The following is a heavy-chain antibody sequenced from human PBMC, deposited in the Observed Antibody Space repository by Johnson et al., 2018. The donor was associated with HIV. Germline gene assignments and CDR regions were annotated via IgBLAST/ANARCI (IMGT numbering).Heavy chain of an antibody. D-gene: IGHD3-10*01. J-gene: IGHJ3*02. CDR2: IKTDGSNT. CDR1: GFTFSSYW. V-gene: IGHV3-74*02. CDR3: ARGALGSLDI. Sequence: VQLVESGGDSVQPGGSLRLSCAASGFTFSSYWMHWVRQAPGKGLMWVSNIKTDGSNTNYADSVKGRFTISRDNAKNTVYLQMDSLRDEDMAVYYCARGALGSLDIWGQGTMVTVSA.